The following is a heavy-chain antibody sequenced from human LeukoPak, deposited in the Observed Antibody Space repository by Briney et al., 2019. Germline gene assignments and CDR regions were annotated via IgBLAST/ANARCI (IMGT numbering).Heavy chain of an antibody. Sequence: GGPLRLSCTASAITCISYAMHWVRQAPGRGLEYVSAISSNGGSSYYASSVKGRFTISRDNSKNRLSLQLGSLRAEDMAVYYCARGLVVVPAAMAYWGQGTLVTVSS. CDR3: ARGLVVVPAAMAY. J-gene: IGHJ4*02. CDR2: ISSNGGSS. V-gene: IGHV3-64*01. D-gene: IGHD2-2*01. CDR1: AITCISYA.